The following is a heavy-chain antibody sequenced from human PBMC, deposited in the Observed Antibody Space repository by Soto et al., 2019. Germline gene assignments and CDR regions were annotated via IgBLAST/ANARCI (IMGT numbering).Heavy chain of an antibody. CDR1: GYSFTTYC. CDR2: IDPSDSYT. V-gene: IGHV5-10-1*01. D-gene: IGHD2-2*01. CDR3: ARLSCSRTTSYYGMDV. J-gene: IGHJ6*02. Sequence: PGESLKISCNVSGYSFTTYCITWVRQMPGQGLEWMGRIDPSDSYTHYSPSFQGHVTISTDRSISTAYLQWSSLKASDTAMYYCARLSCSRTTSYYGMDVWGQGTAVTVSS.